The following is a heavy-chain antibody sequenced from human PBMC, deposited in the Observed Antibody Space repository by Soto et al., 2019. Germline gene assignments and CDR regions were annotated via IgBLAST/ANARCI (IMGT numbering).Heavy chain of an antibody. V-gene: IGHV3-30*03. D-gene: IGHD3-22*01. J-gene: IGHJ4*02. CDR1: GFTFSTPG. CDR3: DSSGYYYFDY. CDR2: VSYDGTNQ. Sequence: GGSLRLSCAASGFTFSTPGMHWVRQTPGKGLEWVALVSYDGTNQYYADSVKGRFTISRDNFKNTLYLQMNSLRAEDTAVYYYDSSGYYYFDYWGQGTLVTVSS.